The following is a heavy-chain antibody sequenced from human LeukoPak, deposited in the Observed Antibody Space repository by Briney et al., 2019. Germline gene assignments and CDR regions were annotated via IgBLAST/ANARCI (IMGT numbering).Heavy chain of an antibody. CDR2: IYHSGST. CDR1: GYSISSGYY. Sequence: SETLSLTCTVSGYSISSGYYWGWIRQPPGKGLEWIGSIYHSGSTYYNPSLKSRVTISVDTSKNQFSLKLSSVTAADTAVYYCARDVGSRPYCSGGSCFNYMDVWGKGTTVTVSS. CDR3: ARDVGSRPYCSGGSCFNYMDV. V-gene: IGHV4-38-2*02. J-gene: IGHJ6*03. D-gene: IGHD2-15*01.